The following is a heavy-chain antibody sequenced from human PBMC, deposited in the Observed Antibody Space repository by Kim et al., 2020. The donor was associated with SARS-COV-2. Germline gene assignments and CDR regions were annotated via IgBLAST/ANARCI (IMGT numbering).Heavy chain of an antibody. CDR1: GFTFSSYS. V-gene: IGHV3-21*01. D-gene: IGHD3-10*01. J-gene: IGHJ4*02. CDR2: ISSSSSYI. Sequence: LSLTCAASGFTFSSYSMNWVRQAPGKGLEWVSSISSSSSYIYYADSVKGRFTISRDNAKNSLYLQMNSLRAEDTAVYYCARSVDYYGSGSYSGFEYWGQGTLVTVSS. CDR3: ARSVDYYGSGSYSGFEY.